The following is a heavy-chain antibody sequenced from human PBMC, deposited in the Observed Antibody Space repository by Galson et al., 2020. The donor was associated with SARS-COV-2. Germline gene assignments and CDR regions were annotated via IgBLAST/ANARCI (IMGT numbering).Heavy chain of an antibody. V-gene: IGHV1-24*01. J-gene: IGHJ5*01. D-gene: IGHD2-2*01. Sequence: ETVPRQDCRYTLNELSMQWVRQAPGKRLEWMGGFDPEEGETIYAQKFQGRVTMTEDTSTDTDYMELSSLRSEDAAVYCCATSPVVVPAAWLDSWGQGTLVTVSS. CDR1: RYTLNELS. CDR2: FDPEEGET. CDR3: ATSPVVVPAAWLDS.